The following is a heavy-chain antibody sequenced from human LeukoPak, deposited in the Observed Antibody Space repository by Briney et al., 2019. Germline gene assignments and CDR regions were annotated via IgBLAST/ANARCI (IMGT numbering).Heavy chain of an antibody. Sequence: GGSLRLSCAASGLTVSSNYMSWVRQAPGKGLEWVSVIYSGGSTYYADSVKGRFTISRDNSKNTLYLQMNSLRAEDTAVYYCARDPGYGDYESFDYWGQGTLVTVSS. CDR2: IYSGGST. D-gene: IGHD4-17*01. J-gene: IGHJ4*02. CDR3: ARDPGYGDYESFDY. CDR1: GLTVSSNY. V-gene: IGHV3-66*02.